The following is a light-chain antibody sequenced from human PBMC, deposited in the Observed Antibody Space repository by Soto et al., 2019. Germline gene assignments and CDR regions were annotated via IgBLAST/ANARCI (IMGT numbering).Light chain of an antibody. CDR1: QGISSY. CDR3: QQSYNTPRT. V-gene: IGKV1-9*01. CDR2: AAS. Sequence: IQLTQSPSSLSASVGDRVTITCRASQGISSYLAWYQQKPGKAPKLLIYAASTLQSGVPSRFSGSGSGTDFTLTISGLQPEDVAIYYCQQSYNTPRTFGQGTKVDIK. J-gene: IGKJ1*01.